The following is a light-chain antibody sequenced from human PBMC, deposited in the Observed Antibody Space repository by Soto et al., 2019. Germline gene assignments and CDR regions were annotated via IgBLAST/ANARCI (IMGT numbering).Light chain of an antibody. CDR2: DVS. CDR3: SSYAGTHIV. CDR1: SSDVGGYNY. Sequence: QSVLTQPPSASGSPGQSVAISCTGTSSDVGGYNYVSWYQQHPGKAPKLMIYDVSKRPSGVPDRFSGSKSGNTASLTVSGLQAEDEADYYCSSYAGTHIVFATGTKVTV. J-gene: IGLJ1*01. V-gene: IGLV2-8*01.